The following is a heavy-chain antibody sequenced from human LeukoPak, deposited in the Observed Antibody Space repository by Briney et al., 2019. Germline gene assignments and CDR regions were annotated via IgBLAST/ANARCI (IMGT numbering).Heavy chain of an antibody. J-gene: IGHJ6*02. Sequence: PGGSLRLSCAASGFTFSSYWMTWVRQAPGKGLEWVANIKQDGSEKYYVDSVKGRFTISRDNAKNSLYLQMNSLRAEDTAVYYCARDTLVIVVVPASTVVNYYYYGMDVWGQGTTVTVSS. D-gene: IGHD2-2*01. CDR1: GFTFSSYW. V-gene: IGHV3-7*01. CDR2: IKQDGSEK. CDR3: ARDTLVIVVVPASTVVNYYYYGMDV.